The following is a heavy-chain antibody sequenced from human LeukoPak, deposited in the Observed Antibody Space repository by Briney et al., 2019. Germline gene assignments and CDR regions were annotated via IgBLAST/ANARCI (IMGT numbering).Heavy chain of an antibody. CDR3: AREGVRYYDSSGYYTY. CDR1: GYSFTSNY. D-gene: IGHD3-22*01. Sequence: ASVKVSCKASGYSFTSNYIHWVRQAPGQGLEWMGMIYPRDGSTSYAQKFQGRVTMTRDTSTSTVYMELSSLRSEDTAVYYCAREGVRYYDSSGYYTYWGQGTLVTVSS. V-gene: IGHV1-46*01. CDR2: IYPRDGST. J-gene: IGHJ4*02.